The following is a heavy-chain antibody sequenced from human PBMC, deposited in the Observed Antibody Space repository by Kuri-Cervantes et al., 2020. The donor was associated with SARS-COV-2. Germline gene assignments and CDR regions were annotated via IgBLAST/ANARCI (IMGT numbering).Heavy chain of an antibody. CDR3: ARQGWELFQWSNDFDY. J-gene: IGHJ4*02. CDR2: IDPSDSYT. Sequence: KVSCKGCGYRFTSYWISWVRQMPGKGLEWMGRIDPSDSYTNYSPSFQGHVTISADKSISTAYLQWSSPKASDTAMYYCARQGWELFQWSNDFDYWGQGALVTVSS. V-gene: IGHV5-10-1*01. CDR1: GYRFTSYW. D-gene: IGHD1-26*01.